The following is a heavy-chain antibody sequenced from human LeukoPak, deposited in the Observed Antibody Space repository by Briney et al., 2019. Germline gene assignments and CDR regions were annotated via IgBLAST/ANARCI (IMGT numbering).Heavy chain of an antibody. CDR3: AKGRNDYGDAALNY. J-gene: IGHJ4*02. CDR2: ISGSGGNT. CDR1: GFTFSSSA. V-gene: IGHV3-23*01. D-gene: IGHD4-17*01. Sequence: GGSLRLSCAASGFTFSSSAMSWVRQAPGKGLEWVSSISGSGGNTYYADSVKGRFTISRDNSKNTLYLQMNSLRAEDTAGYYCAKGRNDYGDAALNYWGQGTLVTVSS.